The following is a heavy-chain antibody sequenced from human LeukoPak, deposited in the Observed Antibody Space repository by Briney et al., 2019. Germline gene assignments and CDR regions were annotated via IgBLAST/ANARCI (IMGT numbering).Heavy chain of an antibody. CDR3: ARLPQKGVTARPGDY. J-gene: IGHJ4*02. CDR1: GGSFSGYY. V-gene: IGHV4-34*01. CDR2: INHSGST. D-gene: IGHD5-18*01. Sequence: NPSETLSLTCAVYGGSFSGYYWSWICQPPGKGLEWIGEINHSGSTNYNPSLKSRVTISVDTSKNQFSLKLSSVTAADTAVYYCARLPQKGVTARPGDYWGQGTLVTVSS.